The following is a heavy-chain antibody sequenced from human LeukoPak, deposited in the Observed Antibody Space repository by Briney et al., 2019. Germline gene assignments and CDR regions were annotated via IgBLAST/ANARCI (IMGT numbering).Heavy chain of an antibody. J-gene: IGHJ4*02. CDR1: GFTFSTYW. D-gene: IGHD2-8*01. Sequence: GGSLRLSCAASGFTFSTYWMNWVRQTPGKGLEWVANIKEDGSEKDYVDSVKGRFTISRDNAKNSLYLQMNSLRAEDTAMYYCAKDREVYGGLDYWGQGTLVTVSS. CDR3: AKDREVYGGLDY. V-gene: IGHV3-7*05. CDR2: IKEDGSEK.